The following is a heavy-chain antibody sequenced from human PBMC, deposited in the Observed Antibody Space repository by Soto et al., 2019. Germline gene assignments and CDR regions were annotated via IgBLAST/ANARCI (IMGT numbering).Heavy chain of an antibody. D-gene: IGHD3-3*01. CDR3: ARGTIFGVVELDYYYYMDV. J-gene: IGHJ6*03. CDR2: INHSGST. Sequence: PSETLSLTCAVYGGSFSGYYWSWIRQPPGKGLEWIGEINHSGSTNYNPSLKSRVTISVDTSKNQFSLKLSSVTAADTAVYYCARGTIFGVVELDYYYYMDVWGKGTTVTVSS. V-gene: IGHV4-34*01. CDR1: GGSFSGYY.